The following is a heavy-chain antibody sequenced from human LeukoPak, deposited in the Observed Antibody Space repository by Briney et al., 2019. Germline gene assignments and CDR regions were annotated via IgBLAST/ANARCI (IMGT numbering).Heavy chain of an antibody. CDR3: ANTTTETPGWFDP. V-gene: IGHV3-23*01. CDR1: GFTFSSYA. CDR2: ISGRGVST. J-gene: IGHJ5*02. Sequence: GGSLRLSCAASGFTFSSYAMSWVRQAPGKGLEWVSAISGRGVSTYYADSVKGRFTISRDNSKNTLYLQMNSLRAEDTAFYYCANTTTETPGWFDPWGQGTVVTVSS. D-gene: IGHD4-11*01.